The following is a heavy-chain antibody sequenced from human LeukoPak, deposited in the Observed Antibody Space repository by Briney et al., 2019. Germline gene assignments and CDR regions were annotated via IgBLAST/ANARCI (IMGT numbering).Heavy chain of an antibody. J-gene: IGHJ4*02. CDR2: IYTSGST. V-gene: IGHV4-61*02. D-gene: IGHD3-3*01. CDR1: GGSISSGSYY. CDR3: AREDYDFWSGYVLFDY. Sequence: TLSLTCTVSGGSISSGSYYWSWIRQPAGKGLEWIGRIYTSGSTNYNPSLKSRVTISVDTSKNQFSLKLSSVTAADTAVYYCAREDYDFWSGYVLFDYWGQGTLVTVSS.